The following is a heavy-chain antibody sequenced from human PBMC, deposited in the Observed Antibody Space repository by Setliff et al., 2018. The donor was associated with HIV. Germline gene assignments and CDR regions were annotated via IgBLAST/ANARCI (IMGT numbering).Heavy chain of an antibody. CDR1: GFSFTTVGVG. CDR2: IYWDDDK. V-gene: IGHV2-5*02. J-gene: IGHJ5*02. D-gene: IGHD3-10*01. Sequence: SGPTLVNPTQTLTLTCTFSGFSFTTVGVGVGWIHQPPGKALEWLGVIYWDDDKRYNPSLRSRLTFTRDTSKNQVVLTMTNMHPVDTATYYCARYLFFGGNWFDPWGQGTLVTVSS. CDR3: ARYLFFGGNWFDP.